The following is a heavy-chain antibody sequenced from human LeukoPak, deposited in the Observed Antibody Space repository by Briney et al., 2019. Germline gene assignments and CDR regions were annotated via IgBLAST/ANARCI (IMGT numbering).Heavy chain of an antibody. D-gene: IGHD6-13*01. V-gene: IGHV4-4*07. CDR3: AKEGAAPGPDFDY. CDR1: GGSISTYY. J-gene: IGHJ4*02. CDR2: IVPSGST. Sequence: KTSETLSLTCIVSGGSISTYYWSWIRQPAGKGLEWIGRIVPSGSTNYNPSLKSRVTMSVDTSKNQFSLKLNSVTAADTAVYYCAKEGAAPGPDFDYWGQGTLVIVSS.